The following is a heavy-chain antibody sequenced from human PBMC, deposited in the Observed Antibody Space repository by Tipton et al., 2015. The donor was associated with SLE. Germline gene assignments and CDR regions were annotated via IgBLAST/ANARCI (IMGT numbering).Heavy chain of an antibody. CDR2: T. Sequence: TCYNPSLRSRVTISVDTSKNQSSLKLSSVTAADTALYYCARDVEDLCLLDYWGQGTLVTVSS. J-gene: IGHJ4*02. D-gene: IGHD2-15*01. CDR3: ARDVEDLCLLDY. V-gene: IGHV4-30-2*04.